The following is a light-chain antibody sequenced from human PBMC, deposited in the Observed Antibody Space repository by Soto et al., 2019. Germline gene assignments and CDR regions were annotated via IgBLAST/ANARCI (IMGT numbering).Light chain of an antibody. CDR3: AAWDASLTGWV. V-gene: IGLV1-44*01. J-gene: IGLJ3*02. CDR1: SSNIGSNT. Sequence: QSVLTQPPSASGTPGQRVTISCSGSSSNIGSNTVNWYQQLPGTAPKLLIYSNNQRPSGVPDRFSGSKSGTSASLAISGLQSDDEAAYYCAAWDASLTGWVFGGGTKLTVL. CDR2: SNN.